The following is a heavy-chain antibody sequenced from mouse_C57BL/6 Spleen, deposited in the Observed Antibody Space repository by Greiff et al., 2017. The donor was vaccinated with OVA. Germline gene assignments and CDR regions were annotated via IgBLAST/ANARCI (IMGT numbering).Heavy chain of an antibody. J-gene: IGHJ2*01. D-gene: IGHD1-1*01. V-gene: IGHV1-82*01. CDR3: ARSIPYYYGSSYFDY. Sequence: QVQLQQSGPELVKPGASVKISCKASGYAFSSSWMNWVKQRPGKGLEWIGRIYPGDGDTNYNGKFKGKATLTADKSSSTAYMQLSSLTSEDSAVYFCARSIPYYYGSSYFDYWGQGTTLTVSS. CDR2: IYPGDGDT. CDR1: GYAFSSSW.